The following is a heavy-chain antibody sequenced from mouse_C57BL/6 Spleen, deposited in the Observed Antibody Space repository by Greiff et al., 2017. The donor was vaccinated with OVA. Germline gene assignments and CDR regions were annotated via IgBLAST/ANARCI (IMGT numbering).Heavy chain of an antibody. J-gene: IGHJ4*01. V-gene: IGHV5-17*01. CDR1: GFTFSDYG. Sequence: EVMLVESGGGLVKPGGSLKLSCAASGFTFSDYGMHWVRQAPEKGLEWVAYISSGSSNIYYADTVKGRFTIARDNAKNTLFLKMTRLRSEDTAMYYCARPDSSGYGYAMDYWGQGTSVTVSS. D-gene: IGHD3-2*02. CDR3: ARPDSSGYGYAMDY. CDR2: ISSGSSNI.